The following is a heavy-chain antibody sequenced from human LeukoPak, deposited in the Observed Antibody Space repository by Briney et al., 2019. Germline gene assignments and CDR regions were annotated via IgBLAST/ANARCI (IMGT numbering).Heavy chain of an antibody. Sequence: SETLSLTCTVSGGSISSYYWSWIRQPPGEGLEWIGYIYYSGSTNYNPSLKSLVTISVDTSKNQFSLKLSAVTAAGTAVYYCARQPLGYGDGPCVYWGQGPLVTVPS. CDR3: ARQPLGYGDGPCVY. D-gene: IGHD4-17*01. CDR1: GGSISSYY. J-gene: IGHJ4*02. CDR2: IYYSGST. V-gene: IGHV4-59*08.